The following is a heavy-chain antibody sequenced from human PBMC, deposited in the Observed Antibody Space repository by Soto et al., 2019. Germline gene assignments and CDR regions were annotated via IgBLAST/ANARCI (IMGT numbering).Heavy chain of an antibody. CDR2: VYNSGFT. V-gene: IGHV4-39*01. J-gene: IGHJ3*01. D-gene: IGHD6-19*01. CDR3: AGHRIVAGVGRSAFDV. Sequence: SSETLSLTCSVSGGSINSSSNYWGWIRQTPGRGLEWIGSVYNSGFTHYTPSLKSRVTISVDTPKNQFSLKLTSVSAADTAVYYCAGHRIVAGVGRSAFDVWGQGTLVTVSS. CDR1: GGSINSSSNY.